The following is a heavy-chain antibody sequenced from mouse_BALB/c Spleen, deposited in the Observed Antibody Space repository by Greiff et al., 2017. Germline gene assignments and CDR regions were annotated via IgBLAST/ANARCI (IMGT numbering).Heavy chain of an antibody. V-gene: IGHV3-2*02. J-gene: IGHJ3*01. Sequence: EVKLMESGPGLVKPSQSLSLTCTVTGYSITSDYAWNWIRQFPGNKLEWMGYISYSGSTSYNPSLKSRISITRDTSKNQFFLQLNSVTTEDTATYYCARKRAYDYDPFAYWGQGTLVTVSA. CDR3: ARKRAYDYDPFAY. D-gene: IGHD2-4*01. CDR2: ISYSGST. CDR1: GYSITSDYA.